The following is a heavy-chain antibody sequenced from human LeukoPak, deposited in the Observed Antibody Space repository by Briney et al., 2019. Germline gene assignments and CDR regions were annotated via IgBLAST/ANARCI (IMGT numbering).Heavy chain of an antibody. J-gene: IGHJ4*02. D-gene: IGHD3-22*01. CDR1: GGTFSSYA. CDR3: ARARYYYDSSGYPLLDY. Sequence: SSVKVSCKASGGTFSSYAISWVRQAPGQGLEWMGGIIPIFGTANYAQKLQGRVTMTTDTSTSTAYMELRSLRSDDTAVYYCARARYYYDSSGYPLLDYWGQGTLVTVSS. CDR2: IIPIFGTA. V-gene: IGHV1-69*05.